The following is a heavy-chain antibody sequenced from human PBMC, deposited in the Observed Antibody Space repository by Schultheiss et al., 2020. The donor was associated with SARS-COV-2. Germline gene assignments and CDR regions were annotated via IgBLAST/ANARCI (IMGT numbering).Heavy chain of an antibody. V-gene: IGHV4-39*01. CDR2: IYYSGST. D-gene: IGHD2-21*02. J-gene: IGHJ4*02. CDR3: AKGFYGDHPFDD. Sequence: SETLSLTCAVSGGSISSGGYYWSWIRQPPGKGLEWIGSIYYSGSTYYNPSLKSRVTISVDTSKNQFSLKLSSVTAADTAVYYCAKGFYGDHPFDDWGQGTLVTVSS. CDR1: GGSISSGGYY.